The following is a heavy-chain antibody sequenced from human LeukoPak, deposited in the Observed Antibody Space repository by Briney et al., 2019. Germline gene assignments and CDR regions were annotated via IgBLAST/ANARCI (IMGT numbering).Heavy chain of an antibody. Sequence: PGGSLRLSWAASGFTFDLYGMHWVRQAPGKGLEWVAVIGDTGRARYYADSVTGRFTTSRDNSQNTLYLEMNSLRYEDTALYYCAREAAWGNWHFDRWGRGTLVTVSS. CDR3: AREAAWGNWHFDR. CDR2: IGDTGRAR. V-gene: IGHV3-30*03. CDR1: GFTFDLYG. J-gene: IGHJ2*01. D-gene: IGHD3-16*01.